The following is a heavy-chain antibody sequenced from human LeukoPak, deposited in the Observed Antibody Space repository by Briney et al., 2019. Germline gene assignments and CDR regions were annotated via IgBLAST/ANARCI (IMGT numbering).Heavy chain of an antibody. CDR2: IYYSGST. D-gene: IGHD3-16*01. Sequence: PSQTLSLTCTISGGSISIGGYYWSWIRQHPGKALEWIGYIYYSGSTYYNPSLKSRVTMSVDTSKNQFSLKLSSVTAADTAVYYCARALRRGGSGDYFDYWGQGTLVTVSS. CDR3: ARALRRGGSGDYFDY. CDR1: GGSISIGGYY. J-gene: IGHJ4*02. V-gene: IGHV4-31*03.